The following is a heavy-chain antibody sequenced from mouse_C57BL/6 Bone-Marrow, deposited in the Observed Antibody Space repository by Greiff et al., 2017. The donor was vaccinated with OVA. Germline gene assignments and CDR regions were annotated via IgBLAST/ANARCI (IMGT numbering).Heavy chain of an antibody. V-gene: IGHV5-9-1*02. Sequence: EVQVVESGEGLVKPGGSLKLSCAASGFTFSSYAMSWVRQTPEKRLEWVAYISSGGDYIYYADTVKGRFTISRDNARNTLYLQMSSLKSEDTAMYYCTRAGYYDYFAYWGQGTLVTVSA. CDR3: TRAGYYDYFAY. J-gene: IGHJ3*01. CDR2: ISSGGDYI. CDR1: GFTFSSYA. D-gene: IGHD2-4*01.